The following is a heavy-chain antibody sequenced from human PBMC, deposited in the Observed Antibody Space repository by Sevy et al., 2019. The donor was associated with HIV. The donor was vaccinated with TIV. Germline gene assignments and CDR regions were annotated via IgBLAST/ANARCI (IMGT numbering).Heavy chain of an antibody. CDR1: GYSFTSYW. CDR2: IDLSDSYT. V-gene: IGHV5-10-1*01. Sequence: GGSLRLSCKGSGYSFTSYWISWVRQMPGKGLEWMGRIDLSDSYTNYSPSFQGHVTISDDKSISTAYLQWSSLKASDTAMYYCARVRRWLQLGVDGFDIWGQGTMVTVSS. J-gene: IGHJ3*02. D-gene: IGHD5-12*01. CDR3: ARVRRWLQLGVDGFDI.